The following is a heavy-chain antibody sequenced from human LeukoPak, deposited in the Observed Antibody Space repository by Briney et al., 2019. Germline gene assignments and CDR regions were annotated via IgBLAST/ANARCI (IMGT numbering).Heavy chain of an antibody. CDR1: GFTFNNYG. CDR2: IRDNGNNQ. D-gene: IGHD3-10*01. Sequence: GGSLRLSCAASGFTFNNYGMHWVRQAPGKGLEWVAFIRDNGNNQYYADSVKGRFTISRDNSKNTLYLQLNSLKGDETAVYYCAKDSAFYYIDVWGKGTTVIISS. CDR3: AKDSAFYYIDV. V-gene: IGHV3-30*02. J-gene: IGHJ6*03.